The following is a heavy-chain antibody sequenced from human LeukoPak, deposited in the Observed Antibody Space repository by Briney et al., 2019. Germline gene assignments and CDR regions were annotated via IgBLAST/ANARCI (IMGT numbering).Heavy chain of an antibody. D-gene: IGHD2/OR15-2a*01. J-gene: IGHJ4*02. CDR2: INPNSGGT. V-gene: IGHV1-2*02. CDR1: GYTFTSYG. Sequence: ASVKVSCKASGYTFTSYGISWVRQAPGQGLEWMGWINPNSGGTNYAQKFQGRVTMTRDTSISTAYMELSRLRSDDTAVYYCARGSRGYYFDYWGQGTLVTVSS. CDR3: ARGSRGYYFDY.